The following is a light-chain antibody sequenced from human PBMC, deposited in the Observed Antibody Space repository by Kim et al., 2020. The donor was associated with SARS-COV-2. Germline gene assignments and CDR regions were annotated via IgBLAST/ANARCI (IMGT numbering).Light chain of an antibody. J-gene: IGKJ5*01. Sequence: LSLSPGERATLSCRASQRVSSDYFAWYQQKPGHPPRLLIYDASSRATGIPDRISGSGSGTDFTLTISRLEPEDFAVYYCQQGITFGQGTRLEIK. CDR3: QQGIT. CDR2: DAS. V-gene: IGKV3D-20*02. CDR1: QRVSSDY.